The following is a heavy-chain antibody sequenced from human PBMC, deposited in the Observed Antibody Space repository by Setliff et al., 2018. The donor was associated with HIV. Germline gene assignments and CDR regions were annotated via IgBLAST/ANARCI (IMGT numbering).Heavy chain of an antibody. CDR2: IYYTGNT. J-gene: IGHJ3*01. CDR1: GGSISSSNW. Sequence: SETLSLTCAVSGGSISSSNWWSWVRRPPGKGLEWIGEIYYTGNTNYNPSLKSRVSISVDKSKNQFSLKLNSVTAADTAMYYCARRGDSSGYYDAFDVWGQGTKVTVSS. CDR3: ARRGDSSGYYDAFDV. D-gene: IGHD3-22*01. V-gene: IGHV4-4*02.